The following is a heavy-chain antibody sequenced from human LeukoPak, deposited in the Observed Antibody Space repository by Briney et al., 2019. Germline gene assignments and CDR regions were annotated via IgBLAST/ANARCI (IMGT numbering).Heavy chain of an antibody. CDR1: GGSISSSSYY. V-gene: IGHV4-39*01. J-gene: IGHJ4*02. D-gene: IGHD5-12*01. CDR2: IYYSGST. Sequence: TETLSLTCTVSGGSISSSSYYWGWIRQPPGKGLEWIGSIYYSGSTYYNPSLKSRVTISVDTSKNQFSLKLSSVTAADTAVYYCARQYGGYNGNFDYWGQGTLVTVSS. CDR3: ARQYGGYNGNFDY.